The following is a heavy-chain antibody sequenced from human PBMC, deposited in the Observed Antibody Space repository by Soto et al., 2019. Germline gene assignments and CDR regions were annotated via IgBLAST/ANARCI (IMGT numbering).Heavy chain of an antibody. CDR1: GGTFNNYV. J-gene: IGHJ6*02. CDR3: ARDSGYTYGMNYYSYGMDV. CDR2: IIPTFGTA. V-gene: IGHV1-69*05. Sequence: SVKVSCKASGGTFNNYVIFWVRQAPGQRLEWMGGIIPTFGTANYAQKFQGRVTITTDESTSTAYMELSSLRSEDTAVYYCARDSGYTYGMNYYSYGMDVWGQGTTVTVSS. D-gene: IGHD5-18*01.